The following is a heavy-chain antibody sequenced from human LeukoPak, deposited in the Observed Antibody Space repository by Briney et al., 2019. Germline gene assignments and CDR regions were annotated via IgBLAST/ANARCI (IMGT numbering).Heavy chain of an antibody. V-gene: IGHV1-2*02. CDR2: INPNSGGT. D-gene: IGHD3-9*01. J-gene: IGHJ4*02. CDR1: GYTFTGYY. Sequence: ASVKVSCKASGYTFTGYYMHWVRQAPGQGLEWMGWINPNSGGTNYAQKFQGRVTMTTDTSTSTAYMELRSLRSDDTAVYYCARDAGFDWLLPDSYFDYWGQGTLVTVSS. CDR3: ARDAGFDWLLPDSYFDY.